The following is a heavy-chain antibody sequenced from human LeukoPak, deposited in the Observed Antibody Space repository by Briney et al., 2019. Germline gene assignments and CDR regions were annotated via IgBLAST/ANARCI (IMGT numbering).Heavy chain of an antibody. Sequence: GGSLRLSCAASGFTFSSYGMHWVRQAPGKGLEWVAVISYDGSNKYYADSVKGRFTISRDNSKNTLYLQMNSLRAEDTAVYYCAKGSIAGQEFDYWGQGTLVTVSS. V-gene: IGHV3-30*18. J-gene: IGHJ4*02. CDR1: GFTFSSYG. CDR3: AKGSIAGQEFDY. CDR2: ISYDGSNK. D-gene: IGHD6-6*01.